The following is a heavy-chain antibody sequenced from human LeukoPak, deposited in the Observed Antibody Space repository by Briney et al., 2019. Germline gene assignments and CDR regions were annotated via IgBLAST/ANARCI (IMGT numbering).Heavy chain of an antibody. V-gene: IGHV3-23*01. CDR3: TRVDYDSSGYPFDY. Sequence: GGSLRLSCAASGFTFSSYAMSWVRQAPGKGLEWVSAISGSGVTTYYADSVKGRFTISRDNSKNTLYLQMSSLRAEDTAVYYCTRVDYDSSGYPFDYWGQGTLVTVSS. J-gene: IGHJ4*02. D-gene: IGHD3-22*01. CDR2: ISGSGVTT. CDR1: GFTFSSYA.